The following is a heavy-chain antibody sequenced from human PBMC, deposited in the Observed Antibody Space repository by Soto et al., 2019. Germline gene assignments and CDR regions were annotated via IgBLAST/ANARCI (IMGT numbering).Heavy chain of an antibody. D-gene: IGHD3-3*01. CDR1: GYTFTSYG. CDR3: ARELRFLEWTHTFGMDV. J-gene: IGHJ6*02. CDR2: ISAYNGNT. V-gene: IGHV1-18*01. Sequence: GASVKVSCKASGYTFTSYGISWVRQAPGQGLEWMGWISAYNGNTNYAQKLQGRVTMTTDTSTSTAYMELRSLRPDDTAVYYCARELRFLEWTHTFGMDVWGQGTTVTVSS.